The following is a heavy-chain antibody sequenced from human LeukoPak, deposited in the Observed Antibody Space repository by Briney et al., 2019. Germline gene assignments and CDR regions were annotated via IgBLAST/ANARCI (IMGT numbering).Heavy chain of an antibody. J-gene: IGHJ4*02. Sequence: SETLSLTCAVYGGSFSGYYWSWIRQPPGKGLEWIGEINHSGSTNYNPSLKSRVTISVDTSKNQFSLKLSSVTAADTAVYYCARGRKGYYFDYWGQGTLVTVSS. D-gene: IGHD1-14*01. CDR1: GGSFSGYY. V-gene: IGHV4-34*01. CDR3: ARGRKGYYFDY. CDR2: INHSGST.